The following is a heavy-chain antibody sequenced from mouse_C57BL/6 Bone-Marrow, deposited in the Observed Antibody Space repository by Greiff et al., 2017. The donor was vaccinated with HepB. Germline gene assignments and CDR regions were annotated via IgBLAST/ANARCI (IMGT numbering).Heavy chain of an antibody. CDR3: ARVITTVVSNYFDY. CDR1: GYSITSGYY. V-gene: IGHV3-6*01. J-gene: IGHJ2*01. Sequence: EVKLVESGPGLVKPSQSLSLTCSVTGYSITSGYYWNWIRQFPGNKLEWMGYISYDGSNNYNPSLKNRISITRDTSKNQFFLKLNSVTTEDTATYYCARVITTVVSNYFDYWGQGTTLTVSP. CDR2: ISYDGSN. D-gene: IGHD1-1*01.